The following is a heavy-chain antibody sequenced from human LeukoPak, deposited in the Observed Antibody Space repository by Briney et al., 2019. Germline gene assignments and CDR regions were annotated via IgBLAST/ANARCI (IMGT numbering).Heavy chain of an antibody. Sequence: PGGSLRLSCAASGFTFSSYGIHWVRQAPGKGLEWVAFIRYDGSNKYYTDSVKGRFTISRDNSKNTLYLQMNSLRAEDTAVYYCSKDKMSLFDIWGQGTMVTVSS. CDR2: IRYDGSNK. CDR1: GFTFSSYG. CDR3: SKDKMSLFDI. V-gene: IGHV3-30*02. J-gene: IGHJ3*02.